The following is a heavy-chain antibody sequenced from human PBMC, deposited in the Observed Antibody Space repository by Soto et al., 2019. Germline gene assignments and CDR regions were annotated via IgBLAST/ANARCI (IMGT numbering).Heavy chain of an antibody. CDR1: GFTFSSYA. CDR3: AKGVSQYTPLALFDY. J-gene: IGHJ4*02. D-gene: IGHD5-18*01. Sequence: GGSLRLSCAASGFTFSSYAMSWVHQAPGKGLEWVSTISGSDGRTYSTDSVKGRFTISRDNSRNTAYLQMNSLRVEDTAVYYCAKGVSQYTPLALFDYWGRGTLVTVSS. CDR2: ISGSDGRT. V-gene: IGHV3-23*01.